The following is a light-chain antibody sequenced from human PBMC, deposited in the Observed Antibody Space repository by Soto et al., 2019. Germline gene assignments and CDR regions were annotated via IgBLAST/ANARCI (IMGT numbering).Light chain of an antibody. CDR2: AAS. CDR3: QQLNSYPPT. Sequence: DIQMTQSPSSVSASVGDRVTITCRASQGISSYLAWYQQQPGKAPKLLIYAASTLQRGVSSRFSGSGSGTDFTLTISSLQPEDFATYYCQQLNSYPPTFGQGTKLEIK. V-gene: IGKV1-9*01. J-gene: IGKJ2*01. CDR1: QGISSY.